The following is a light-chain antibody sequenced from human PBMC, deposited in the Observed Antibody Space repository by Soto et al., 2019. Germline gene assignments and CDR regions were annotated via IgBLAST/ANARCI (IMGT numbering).Light chain of an antibody. CDR1: QTVRNNY. CDR2: GAS. Sequence: EILLTQSPGTLSLSPGERATVSCRASQTVRNNYLAWYQQKPGQAPRLLIYGASSRATGIPDRFSGSGSGTDFTLTISRLEPEDFAVYYCQQGITFGQGTRLEIK. V-gene: IGKV3-20*01. J-gene: IGKJ5*01. CDR3: QQGIT.